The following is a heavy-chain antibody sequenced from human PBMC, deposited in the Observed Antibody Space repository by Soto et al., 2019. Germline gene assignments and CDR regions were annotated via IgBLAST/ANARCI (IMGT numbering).Heavy chain of an antibody. CDR1: GVSVNNYY. CDR3: ARYGYYGSGSYDSLDV. Sequence: QVQLQESGPGLVKPSETLSLTCNVSGVSVNNYYWAWIRQPPGKGLEWIAYIYYRGTTNYNPSLRSRVTRSVDTSKSQVHLKLTSVTAADTATYYCARYGYYGSGSYDSLDVWGQGTRVTVSS. D-gene: IGHD3-10*01. J-gene: IGHJ6*02. CDR2: IYYRGTT. V-gene: IGHV4-59*02.